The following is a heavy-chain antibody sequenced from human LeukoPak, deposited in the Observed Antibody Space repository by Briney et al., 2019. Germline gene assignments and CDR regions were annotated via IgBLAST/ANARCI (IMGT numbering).Heavy chain of an antibody. D-gene: IGHD6-19*01. J-gene: IGHJ5*02. CDR1: GFIFSSFF. CDR3: ARGTRFITVAGTSLSFDP. V-gene: IGHV3-64*01. Sequence: GGSLRLSCAAFGFIFSSFFMHWVRQAPGKGLEYVSGISANGGRTYYANSVKGRFTISRDNSKNTLYLHLGSLRPEDMAVYYCARGTRFITVAGTSLSFDPWGQGILVIVSS. CDR2: ISANGGRT.